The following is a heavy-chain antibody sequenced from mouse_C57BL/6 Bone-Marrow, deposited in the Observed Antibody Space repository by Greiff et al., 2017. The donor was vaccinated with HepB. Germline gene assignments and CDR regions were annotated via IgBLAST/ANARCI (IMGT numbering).Heavy chain of an antibody. CDR2: IYPGSGST. V-gene: IGHV1-55*01. J-gene: IGHJ3*01. Sequence: VQLQQPGAELVKPGASVKMSCKASGYTFTSYWITWVKQRPGQGLEWIGDIYPGSGSTNYNEKFKSKATLTVDTSSSTAYMQRSSLTSEDSAVYYCARSPYSKAWFAYWGQGTLVTVST. CDR1: GYTFTSYW. D-gene: IGHD2-5*01. CDR3: ARSPYSKAWFAY.